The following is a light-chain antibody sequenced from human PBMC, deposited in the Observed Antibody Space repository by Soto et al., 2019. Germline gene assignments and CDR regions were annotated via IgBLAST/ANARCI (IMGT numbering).Light chain of an antibody. J-gene: IGKJ5*01. Sequence: DIQMTQSPSTLSPSVGDTVTITCRASRSISDWLAWYQQKPGKAPKLLIYASSLQSGVPSRFSGSGSGTDFTLTISSLQPEDFATYYCQQSYSTPNNFGQGTRLEIK. CDR3: QQSYSTPNN. CDR2: AS. V-gene: IGKV1-39*01. CDR1: RSISDW.